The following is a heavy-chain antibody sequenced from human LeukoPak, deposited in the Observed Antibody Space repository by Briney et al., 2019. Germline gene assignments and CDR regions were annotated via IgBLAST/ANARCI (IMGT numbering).Heavy chain of an antibody. J-gene: IGHJ4*02. CDR1: GYTFTSYA. D-gene: IGHD5-24*01. CDR2: ISAYNGNT. Sequence: ASVKVSCKASGYTFTSYAMNWVRQAPGQGLEWMGWISAYNGNTKYAQKVQDRVTMTTDTSTSTAYMELRSLRSDDTAVYYCARDLGTITSGLKGYWGQGTLVTISS. CDR3: ARDLGTITSGLKGY. V-gene: IGHV1-18*01.